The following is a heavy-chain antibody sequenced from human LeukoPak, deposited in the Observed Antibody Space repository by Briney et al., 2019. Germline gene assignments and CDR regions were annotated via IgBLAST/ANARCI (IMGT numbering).Heavy chain of an antibody. D-gene: IGHD3-10*01. J-gene: IGHJ2*01. Sequence: PSETLSLTCAVYGGSFSGYYWSWIRQPPGKGLEWIGEINHSGSTNYNPSLKSRVTISVDTSKNQLSLKLSSVTAADTAVYYCARGRGYYGSGRGYWYFDLWGRGTLVTVSS. CDR1: GGSFSGYY. CDR2: INHSGST. V-gene: IGHV4-34*01. CDR3: ARGRGYYGSGRGYWYFDL.